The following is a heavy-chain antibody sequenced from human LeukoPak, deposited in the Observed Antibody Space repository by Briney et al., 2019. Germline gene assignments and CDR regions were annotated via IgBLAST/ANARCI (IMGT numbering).Heavy chain of an antibody. V-gene: IGHV7-4-1*02. Sequence: ASVKVSCKTSGYAFTSYAFNWVRQAPGQGLEWMGWINTNTGNPTYAQGFTGRFVFSLDTSVSTAYLQISSLKAEDTAVYYCARGPYYYGSGSYPDDYWGQGTLVTVSS. J-gene: IGHJ4*02. CDR2: INTNTGNP. CDR3: ARGPYYYGSGSYPDDY. D-gene: IGHD3-10*01. CDR1: GYAFTSYA.